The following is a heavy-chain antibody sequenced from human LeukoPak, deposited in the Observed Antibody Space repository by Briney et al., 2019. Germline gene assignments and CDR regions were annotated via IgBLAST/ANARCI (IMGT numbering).Heavy chain of an antibody. CDR3: ARGLRFLEWTDY. Sequence: PSETLSLTCAVYGGSFSGYYWSWIRQPPGKGLEWIGEINHSGSTNYNPSLKSRVTIPVDTSKNQFSLKLSSVTAADTAVYYCARGLRFLEWTDYWGQGTLVTVSS. D-gene: IGHD3-3*01. V-gene: IGHV4-34*01. CDR1: GGSFSGYY. CDR2: INHSGST. J-gene: IGHJ4*02.